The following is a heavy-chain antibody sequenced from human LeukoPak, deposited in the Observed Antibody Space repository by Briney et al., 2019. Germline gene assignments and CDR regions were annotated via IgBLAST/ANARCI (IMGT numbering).Heavy chain of an antibody. Sequence: GRSLRLSCAASGFTFSSYAMHWVRQAPGKGLEWVAVISYDGSNKYYADSVKGRFTISRDNSKNTLYLQMNSLRAEDTAVYYCVRVADGYTTYYFDYWGQGTLVTVSS. CDR3: VRVADGYTTYYFDY. CDR1: GFTFSSYA. V-gene: IGHV3-30-3*01. J-gene: IGHJ4*02. CDR2: ISYDGSNK. D-gene: IGHD5-24*01.